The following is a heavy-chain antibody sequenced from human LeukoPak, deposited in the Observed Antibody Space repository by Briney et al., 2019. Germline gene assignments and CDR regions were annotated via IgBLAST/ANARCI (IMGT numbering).Heavy chain of an antibody. CDR2: ISAYNGNT. CDR1: GYTFTSYV. V-gene: IGHV1-18*01. Sequence: ASVKVSCKASGYTFTSYVISWVRQAPGQGLERMGWISAYNGNTNYAQNLQGRVTMTTDTSTSTAYMELRSLRSDDTAVYYCARDHGSGSWYYYYGMDVWGQGTTVTVSS. J-gene: IGHJ6*02. D-gene: IGHD3-10*01. CDR3: ARDHGSGSWYYYYGMDV.